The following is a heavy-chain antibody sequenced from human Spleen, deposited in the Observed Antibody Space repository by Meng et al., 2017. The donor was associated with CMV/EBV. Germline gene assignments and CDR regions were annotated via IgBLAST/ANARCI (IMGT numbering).Heavy chain of an antibody. CDR3: ASPQSHCSSTSCHFDY. J-gene: IGHJ4*02. CDR2: INPDSGDT. D-gene: IGHD2-2*01. V-gene: IGHV1-2*02. CDR1: QYSFIDHH. Sequence: SQYSFIDHHIHWVRQAPGQGLEWMGWINPDSGDTKCAQKFQGRVTLSRATSISTAYMDLSRLRSDDTAVYYCASPQSHCSSTSCHFDYWGQGTLVTVSS.